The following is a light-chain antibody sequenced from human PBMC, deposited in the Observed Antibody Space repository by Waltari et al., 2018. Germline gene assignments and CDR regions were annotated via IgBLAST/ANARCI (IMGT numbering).Light chain of an antibody. V-gene: IGLV1-44*01. J-gene: IGLJ2*01. Sequence: QSVLTQPPSASGTPGQRVTISCSGTSSHIGRNSVNWYQQLQGIATKLLIYSSNQRPVGVLDRLSASKAGTSSTLAISGPQSEDEADYYCAAWDDSLTIVVFGGGTKLTVL. CDR2: SSN. CDR1: SSHIGRNS. CDR3: AAWDDSLTIVV.